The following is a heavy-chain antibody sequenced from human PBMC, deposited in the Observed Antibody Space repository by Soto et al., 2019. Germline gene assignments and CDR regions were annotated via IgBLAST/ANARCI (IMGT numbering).Heavy chain of an antibody. CDR3: ARQQLLPFYYSLDV. J-gene: IGHJ6*02. V-gene: IGHV1-8*01. Sequence: ASVNVSCKASGYTFTSYDINWVRQATGQGLEWMGWMNPNSGNTGYAQKFQGRVTMTRNTSISTAYMELSSLRSEDTAVYYCARQQLLPFYYSLDVWGQGTTVTVSS. CDR1: GYTFTSYD. D-gene: IGHD6-13*01. CDR2: MNPNSGNT.